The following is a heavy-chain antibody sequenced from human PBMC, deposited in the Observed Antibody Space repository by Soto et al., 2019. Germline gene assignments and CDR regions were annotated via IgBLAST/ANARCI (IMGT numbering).Heavy chain of an antibody. CDR1: GFTFSSYA. J-gene: IGHJ4*02. V-gene: IGHV3-23*01. Sequence: PGGSLRLSCAASGFTFSSYAMSWVRQAPGKGLEWVSAISGSGGSTYYADSVKGRFTISRDNSKNTLYLQMNSLRAEDTAVYYCAKTTWGPIAVAGQGEFDYWGQGTLVTVSS. CDR3: AKTTWGPIAVAGQGEFDY. CDR2: ISGSGGST. D-gene: IGHD6-19*01.